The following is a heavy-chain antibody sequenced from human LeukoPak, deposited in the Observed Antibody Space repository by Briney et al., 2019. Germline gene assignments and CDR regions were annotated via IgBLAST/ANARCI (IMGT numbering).Heavy chain of an antibody. CDR3: TTENYGLAY. V-gene: IGHV3-15*01. CDR2: IKSNTDGATT. D-gene: IGHD3-16*01. CDR1: GFTFKTVW. J-gene: IGHJ4*01. Sequence: GGSLRLSCAASGFTFKTVWMNWVRQAPGTGLEWVGRIKSNTDGATTDYAAPVKGRFTISRDDSKYTLYLQMNSLDTDDTAVYYCTTENYGLAYWGHGALVTVSS.